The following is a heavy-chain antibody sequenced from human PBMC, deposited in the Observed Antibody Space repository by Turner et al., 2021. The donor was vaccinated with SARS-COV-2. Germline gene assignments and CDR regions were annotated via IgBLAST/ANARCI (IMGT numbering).Heavy chain of an antibody. CDR3: ATLWRTSVAPFDY. J-gene: IGHJ4*02. D-gene: IGHD3-10*01. Sequence: LQLQESGPGLVKPSETLSLTSHVSGGSIKDSPFYWGWIRQPPGKGLEWIGHIYYVGNTHFNPSLESRVTMSLDASKGQFSLSLSSVSAADTAIYYCATLWRTSVAPFDYWGQGTLVSVSS. CDR2: IYYVGNT. CDR1: GGSIKDSPFY. V-gene: IGHV4-39*01.